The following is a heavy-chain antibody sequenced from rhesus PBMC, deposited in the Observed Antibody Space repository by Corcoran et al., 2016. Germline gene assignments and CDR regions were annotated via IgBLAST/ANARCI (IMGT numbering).Heavy chain of an antibody. D-gene: IGHD6-25*01. V-gene: IGHV4-76*01. CDR2: IYGSSGST. Sequence: QVQLQESGPGLVKPSETLSLTCAVSGYSISSGYDWSWIRQPPGKGLEWIGYIYGSSGSTNYNPSRKNRVTISKDTSKNQFSLKLSSVTAADTAVYYCARSDGSWTGSLDYWGQGVLVTVSS. CDR1: GYSISSGYD. CDR3: ARSDGSWTGSLDY. J-gene: IGHJ4*01.